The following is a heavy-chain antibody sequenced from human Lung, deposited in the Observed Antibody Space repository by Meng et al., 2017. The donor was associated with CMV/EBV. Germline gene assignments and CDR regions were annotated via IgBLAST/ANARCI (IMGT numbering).Heavy chain of an antibody. CDR2: IIPILGIA. Sequence: SVKVSCKASGGTFSSYAISWVRQAPGQGLEWMGGIIPILGIANYAQKFQGRVTITADKSTSTAYMELSSLRSEDTAVYYCARSEDVDITIFGVVIMDAFDIWGQGTXVTV. D-gene: IGHD3-3*01. J-gene: IGHJ3*02. CDR1: GGTFSSYA. V-gene: IGHV1-69*10. CDR3: ARSEDVDITIFGVVIMDAFDI.